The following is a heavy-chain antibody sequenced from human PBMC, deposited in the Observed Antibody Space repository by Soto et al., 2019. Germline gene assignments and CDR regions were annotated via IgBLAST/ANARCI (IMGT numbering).Heavy chain of an antibody. V-gene: IGHV4-39*01. CDR3: ARLAGLFGYCSSTSCYERSYYYYYGMDV. D-gene: IGHD2-2*03. Sequence: SETLSLTCTVSGGSISSSSYYWGWIRQPPGKGLEWIGSIYYSGSTYYNPSLKSRVTISVDTSKNQFSLKLSSVTAADTAVYYCARLAGLFGYCSSTSCYERSYYYYYGMDVWGQGTTVTVSS. CDR1: GGSISSSSYY. CDR2: IYYSGST. J-gene: IGHJ6*02.